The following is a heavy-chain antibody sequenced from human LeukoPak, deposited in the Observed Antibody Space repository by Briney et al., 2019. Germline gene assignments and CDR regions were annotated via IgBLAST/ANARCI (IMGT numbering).Heavy chain of an antibody. CDR3: AALWDTRGGYFDY. J-gene: IGHJ4*02. CDR2: IVVGSGNT. Sequence: SVKVSCKASGFTFTSSAMQWVRQARGQRLDWIGWIVVGSGNTNYGQKFQESVNITRDMSTSTAYMERSSLRSEDTAVYYCAALWDTRGGYFDYWGQGTLVTVSS. D-gene: IGHD3-10*01. V-gene: IGHV1-58*02. CDR1: GFTFTSSA.